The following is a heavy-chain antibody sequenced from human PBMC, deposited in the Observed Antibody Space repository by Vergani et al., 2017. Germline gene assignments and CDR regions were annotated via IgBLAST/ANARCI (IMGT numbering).Heavy chain of an antibody. CDR2: IRYDGSNK. Sequence: QVQLVESGGGVVQPGGSLRLSCAASGFTFSSYGMHWVRQAPGKGLEWVAFIRYDGSNKYYADSVKGRFTISRDNSKNTLYLQMNSLRAADTAVYYCARDREGMGYYYYGMDVWGQGTTVTVSS. D-gene: IGHD1-26*01. CDR3: ARDREGMGYYYYGMDV. J-gene: IGHJ6*02. V-gene: IGHV3-30*02. CDR1: GFTFSSYG.